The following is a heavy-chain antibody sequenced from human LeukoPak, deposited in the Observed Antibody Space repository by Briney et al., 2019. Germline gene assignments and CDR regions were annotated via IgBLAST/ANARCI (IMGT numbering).Heavy chain of an antibody. D-gene: IGHD3-10*01. CDR1: GYSLTNYW. Sequence: GESLKISCKVSGYSLTNYWIGWVRQMPGKGLEWMGIIYPGDADTRYSPSFQGQVTISADKSINTAYLQWSSLKASDTAMYYCARHHDYYGSGSFDYWGQGTLVTVSS. CDR3: ARHHDYYGSGSFDY. J-gene: IGHJ4*02. V-gene: IGHV5-51*01. CDR2: IYPGDADT.